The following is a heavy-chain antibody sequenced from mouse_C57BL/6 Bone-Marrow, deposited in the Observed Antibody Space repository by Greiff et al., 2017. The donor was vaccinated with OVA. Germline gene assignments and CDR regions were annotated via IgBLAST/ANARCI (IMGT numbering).Heavy chain of an antibody. V-gene: IGHV1-52*01. D-gene: IGHD2-5*01. CDR3: ARRAYYSNLYYAMDY. CDR1: GYTFTSYW. Sequence: QVQLQQSGAELVRPGSSVKLSCKASGYTFTSYWMHWVKQRPIQGLEWIGNIDPSDSETHYNQKFKDKATLTVDKSSSTAYMQLSSLTSEDSAVYYCARRAYYSNLYYAMDYWGQGTSVTVSS. J-gene: IGHJ4*01. CDR2: IDPSDSET.